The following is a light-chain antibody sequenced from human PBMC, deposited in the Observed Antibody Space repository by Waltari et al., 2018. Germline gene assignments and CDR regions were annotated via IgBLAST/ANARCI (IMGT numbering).Light chain of an antibody. CDR2: WDS. V-gene: IGKV4-1*01. CDR1: ESLFFRSNNKNY. J-gene: IGKJ4*01. Sequence: DIVMTQSPDSLAVSLGERASFNCKSSESLFFRSNNKNYVAWYKHKVGQPPNLLIYWDSTRASGVADRFSGSGAGTECTLTISSLQDEDVAVYYCQQYFSTSQLAFGGETKVELK. CDR3: QQYFSTSQLA.